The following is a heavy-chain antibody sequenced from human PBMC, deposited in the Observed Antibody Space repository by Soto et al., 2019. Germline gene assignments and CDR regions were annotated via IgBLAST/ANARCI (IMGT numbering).Heavy chain of an antibody. CDR2: IYSSGTT. CDR3: VRDVGGSGWFAP. J-gene: IGHJ5*02. CDR1: GISIDNYY. V-gene: IGHV4-4*07. Sequence: KTSETLSLTCTVSGISIDNYYCSWIRQSAGKGLEWIGRIYSSGTTNYNPSLKSRVTTSVDMSKSQFSLNVRSVTAADTAVYYCVRDVGGSGWFAPWGQGXLVTVYS.